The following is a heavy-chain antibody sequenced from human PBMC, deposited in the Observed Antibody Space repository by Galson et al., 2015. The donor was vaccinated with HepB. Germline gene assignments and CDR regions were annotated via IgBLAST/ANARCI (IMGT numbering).Heavy chain of an antibody. CDR3: ARARGYSGYDFRRMAFDI. CDR1: GFTFSSYA. CDR2: ISYDGSNK. J-gene: IGHJ3*02. V-gene: IGHV3-30*04. Sequence: SLRLSCAASGFTFSSYAMHWVRQAPGKGLEWVAVISYDGSNKYYADSVKGRFTISRDNSKNTLYLQMNSLRAEDTAVYYCARARGYSGYDFRRMAFDIWGEGTMVTFSS. D-gene: IGHD5-12*01.